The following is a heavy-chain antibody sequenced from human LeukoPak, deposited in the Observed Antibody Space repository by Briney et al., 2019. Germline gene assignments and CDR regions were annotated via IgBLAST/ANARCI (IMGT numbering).Heavy chain of an antibody. CDR2: INPNSGGT. V-gene: IGHV1-2*02. CDR1: GYTFTGYY. CDR3: ARGPPMTAAGTFDY. Sequence: ASVKVSCKASGYTFTGYYMYWVRQAPGQGLEWMGWINPNSGGTNYAQKFQGRVTMTRDTSISTAYMELSRLRSDDTAVYYCARGPPMTAAGTFDYWGQGTLVTVSS. J-gene: IGHJ4*02. D-gene: IGHD6-13*01.